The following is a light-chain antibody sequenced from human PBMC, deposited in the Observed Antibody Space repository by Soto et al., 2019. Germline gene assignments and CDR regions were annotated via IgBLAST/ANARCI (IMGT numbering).Light chain of an antibody. CDR2: DAS. CDR3: QQYGSSST. V-gene: IGKV3-11*01. J-gene: IGKJ5*01. CDR1: QSVSSY. Sequence: EIVLTQSPATLSLSPGERATLSCRASQSVSSYLAWYQQKPGQAPRLLIYDASNRATGISARFSGSGSGTDFTLTISSLEPEDFAVYYCQQYGSSSTFGQGTRLEIK.